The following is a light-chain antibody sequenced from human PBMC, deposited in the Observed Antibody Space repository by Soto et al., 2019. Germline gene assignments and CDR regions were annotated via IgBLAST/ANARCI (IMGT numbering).Light chain of an antibody. CDR2: GAN. CDR3: KQFSSYPLT. J-gene: IGKJ4*01. Sequence: IVMPQPPATLSVSPGAGATLSWRASQSITSNLAWYQQKPGQAHRLLIYGANTRATGIQARFSGGGSGTDFTLTISRLEPEDFAVYYCKQFSSYPLTFGGGTKVDIK. V-gene: IGKV3-15*01. CDR1: QSITSN.